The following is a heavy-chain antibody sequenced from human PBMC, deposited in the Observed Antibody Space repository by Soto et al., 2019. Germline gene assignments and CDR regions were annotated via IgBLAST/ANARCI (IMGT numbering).Heavy chain of an antibody. CDR3: ARDLVVAAAGKNLFHA. Sequence: QIQLVQSGGEVKKPGASVRVSCKASGYIFGSYGISWVRQAPGQGLEWMGWISGYNGDTIYAQKYQDRVTMTTDTTNNTGYMELRSLKSGDQAVDFCARDLVVAAAGKNLFHAWGQGTLVAVSS. J-gene: IGHJ5*02. CDR1: GYIFGSYG. V-gene: IGHV1-18*01. CDR2: ISGYNGDT. D-gene: IGHD6-13*01.